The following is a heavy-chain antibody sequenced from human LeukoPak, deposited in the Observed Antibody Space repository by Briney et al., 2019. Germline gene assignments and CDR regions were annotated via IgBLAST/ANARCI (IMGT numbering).Heavy chain of an antibody. CDR1: GYTFTSYG. D-gene: IGHD3-10*01. V-gene: IGHV1-18*01. CDR3: ARGSWFGQKYYYYMDV. CDR2: ISAYNGNT. J-gene: IGHJ6*03. Sequence: ASVKVSCKASGYTFTSYGISWVRQAPGQGLEWMGWISAYNGNTNYVQKLQGRVTMTTDTSTSTAYMELRSLRSDDTAVYYCARGSWFGQKYYYYMDVWGKGTTVTVSS.